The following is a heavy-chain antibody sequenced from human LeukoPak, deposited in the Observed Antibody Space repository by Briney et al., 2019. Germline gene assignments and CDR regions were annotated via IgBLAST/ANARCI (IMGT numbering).Heavy chain of an antibody. CDR3: AKDPQQLVLSNFFGF. D-gene: IGHD6-13*01. CDR2: ITYDGSDK. V-gene: IGHV3-30*18. Sequence: GGSLRLSCAASGFTFSSYDMYWVRQAPGKGLEWVAGITYDGSDKYYADSVKGRFTISRDNSKNTLCLQMNSLRAEDSAVYYCAKDPQQLVLSNFFGFWGRGTLVTVSS. CDR1: GFTFSSYD. J-gene: IGHJ4*02.